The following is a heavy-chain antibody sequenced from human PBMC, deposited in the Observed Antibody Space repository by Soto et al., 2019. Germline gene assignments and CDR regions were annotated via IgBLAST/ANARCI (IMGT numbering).Heavy chain of an antibody. CDR2: IDSNGGT. J-gene: IGHJ6*02. D-gene: IGHD3-10*01. CDR3: VRQGFGRLHGLVDV. Sequence: QVQLQESGPGLVKPSETLSLTCTVSDDSSSSYKWSWIRQPPGRRLEWIGYIDSNGGTSYNPSLQSRVTSSIDTSPKQFPRRLSSVTAADTAVYYCVRQGFGRLHGLVDVWGQGTTVTVSS. CDR1: DDSSSSYK. V-gene: IGHV4-59*08.